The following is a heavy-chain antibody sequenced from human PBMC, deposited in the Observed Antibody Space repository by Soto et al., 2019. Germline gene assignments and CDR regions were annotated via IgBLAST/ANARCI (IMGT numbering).Heavy chain of an antibody. J-gene: IGHJ4*02. V-gene: IGHV1-69*01. D-gene: IGHD2-15*01. CDR1: GGTFSSYA. CDR2: IIPIFGTA. Sequence: QVQLVQSGAEVKKPGSSVKVSCKASGGTFSSYAISWVRQAPGQGLEWMGGIIPIFGTANYAQKFPGRVTITADESTSTAYMELSSLRSEDTAVYYCARVNLGYCSGGICYVEFFDYCGQGTLVTVSS. CDR3: ARVNLGYCSGGICYVEFFDY.